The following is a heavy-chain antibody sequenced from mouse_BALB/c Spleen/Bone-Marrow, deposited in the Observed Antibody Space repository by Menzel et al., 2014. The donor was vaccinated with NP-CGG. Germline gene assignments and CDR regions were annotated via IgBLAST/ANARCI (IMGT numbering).Heavy chain of an antibody. D-gene: IGHD1-1*01. J-gene: IGHJ2*01. CDR1: GFNIKDTY. Sequence: VQLKESGAELVKPGASVKLSCTASGFNIKDTYMHWVKQRPEQGLEWIGRIDPANGNTKYDPKFQGKATITADTSSNTAYLQLSSLTSEDTAVYYCVSYYYGNYFDSWGQGTTRTVSS. CDR2: IDPANGNT. V-gene: IGHV14-3*02. CDR3: VSYYYGNYFDS.